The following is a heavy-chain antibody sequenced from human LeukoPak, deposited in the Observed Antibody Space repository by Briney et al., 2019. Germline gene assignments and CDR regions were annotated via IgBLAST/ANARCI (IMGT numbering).Heavy chain of an antibody. Sequence: PGGSLRLSCAVSGFTFSSYWMYWVRQAPGKGLVWVSRITSDGSSTFYADSVKGRFTISRDNAKNTLHLQMNSLRAEDTAVYYCAGRRRDGYNYSDYWGQGTLVTVSS. V-gene: IGHV3-74*01. CDR1: GFTFSSYW. D-gene: IGHD5-24*01. CDR2: ITSDGSST. J-gene: IGHJ4*02. CDR3: AGRRRDGYNYSDY.